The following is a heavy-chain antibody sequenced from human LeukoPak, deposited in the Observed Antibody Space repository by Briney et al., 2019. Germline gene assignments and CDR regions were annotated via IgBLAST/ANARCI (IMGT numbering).Heavy chain of an antibody. J-gene: IGHJ4*02. CDR3: VRSYDEGFDY. CDR1: GYTFTGYY. D-gene: IGHD3-3*01. CDR2: IDPNSGGT. Sequence: GASVKVSCKASGYTFTGYYMHWVRQAPGQGLEWMGWIDPNSGGTNSAQKFQGRVTMTRDTSISTAYMKLSRLRSDDTAVYYCVRSYDEGFDYWGQGTLVTVSS. V-gene: IGHV1-2*02.